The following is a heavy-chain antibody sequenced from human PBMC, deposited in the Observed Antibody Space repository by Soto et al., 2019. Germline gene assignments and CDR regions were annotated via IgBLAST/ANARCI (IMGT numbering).Heavy chain of an antibody. CDR2: IYQSGST. CDR1: GGSISSRNW. Sequence: PSETLSLTCTVSGGSISSRNWWSWLRQSPTKGLEWIGEIYQSGSTNYNPSLESRVTISVDKSKNQFSLELTSLTAADTAVYYCARALGGSLDYWGQGTLVTVS. CDR3: ARALGGSLDY. V-gene: IGHV4-4*02. D-gene: IGHD2-15*01. J-gene: IGHJ4*02.